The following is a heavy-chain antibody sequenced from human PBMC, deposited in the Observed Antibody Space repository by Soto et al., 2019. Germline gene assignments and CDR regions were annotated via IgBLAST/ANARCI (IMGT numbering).Heavy chain of an antibody. CDR3: ARDWGAPGRGSAFGYYYHFGMDV. CDR1: GFTFSTYW. CDR2: IKADGSEE. J-gene: IGHJ6*02. D-gene: IGHD3-16*01. V-gene: IGHV3-7*05. Sequence: EVQLVESGGGLVQPGGSLRLSCAASGFTFSTYWMNWVRQAPGKGLEWVANIKADGSEEYYVDSVKGRFTISRDNAKNSLYLDMNSLRGEDTAVYYCARDWGAPGRGSAFGYYYHFGMDVWGQGTTVTVPS.